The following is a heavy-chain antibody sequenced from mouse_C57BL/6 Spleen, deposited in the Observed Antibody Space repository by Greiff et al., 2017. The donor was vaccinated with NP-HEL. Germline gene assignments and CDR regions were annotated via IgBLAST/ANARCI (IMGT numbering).Heavy chain of an antibody. CDR1: GYTFTSYW. J-gene: IGHJ1*03. D-gene: IGHD1-1*01. CDR2: INPSNGGT. V-gene: IGHV1-53*01. Sequence: VQLQQPGTELVKPGASVKLSCKASGYTFTSYWMHWVKQRPGQGLEWIGNINPSNGGTNYNEKFKSKATLTVDKSSSTAYMQLSSLTSEDSAVYYCAREDYGSSYVWYFDVWGTGTTVTVSS. CDR3: AREDYGSSYVWYFDV.